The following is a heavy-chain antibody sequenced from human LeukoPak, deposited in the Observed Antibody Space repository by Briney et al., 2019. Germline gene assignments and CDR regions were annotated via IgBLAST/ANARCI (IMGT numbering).Heavy chain of an antibody. CDR2: ISHSGST. Sequence: PSETLSLTCAVYGGSFSGYYWSWIRQPPGKGLEWIGEISHSGSTNYNPSLKSRVTISVDTSKNQFSLKLSSVTAADTAVYYCARGPPLDTGAITYYFDYWGQGTLVTVSS. J-gene: IGHJ4*02. D-gene: IGHD1-26*01. CDR3: ARGPPLDTGAITYYFDY. CDR1: GGSFSGYY. V-gene: IGHV4-34*01.